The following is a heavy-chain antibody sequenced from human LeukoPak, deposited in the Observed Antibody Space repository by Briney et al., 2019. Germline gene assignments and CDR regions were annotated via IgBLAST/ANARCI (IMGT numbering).Heavy chain of an antibody. Sequence: SETLSLTCSVSGGSISSTSFYWGWIRRPPGKGLEWIASIYYSGTTHYNPSLKSRVTMSVDTSKNQFSLRLSSVTAADTAVYYCASENCSGTSCSSFDYWGQGTLVTVSS. CDR3: ASENCSGTSCSSFDY. V-gene: IGHV4-39*01. CDR2: IYYSGTT. J-gene: IGHJ4*02. D-gene: IGHD2-2*01. CDR1: GGSISSTSFY.